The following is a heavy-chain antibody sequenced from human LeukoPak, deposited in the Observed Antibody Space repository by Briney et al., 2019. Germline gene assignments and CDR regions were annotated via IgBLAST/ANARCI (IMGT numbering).Heavy chain of an antibody. V-gene: IGHV3-33*01. CDR3: ARGAYGVRYFDWLFDY. CDR1: GFTFSSYG. Sequence: GRSLRLSCAASGFTFSSYGMHWVRQAPGKGLEWVAVIWYDGSNKYYADSVKGRFTISRDNSKNTLYLQMNSLRAEDTAVYYYARGAYGVRYFDWLFDYWGQGTLVTVSS. D-gene: IGHD3-9*01. J-gene: IGHJ4*02. CDR2: IWYDGSNK.